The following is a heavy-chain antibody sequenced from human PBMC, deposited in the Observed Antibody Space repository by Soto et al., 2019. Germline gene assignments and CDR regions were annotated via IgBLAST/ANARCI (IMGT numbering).Heavy chain of an antibody. J-gene: IGHJ4*02. CDR3: ARQASFDCSSTNCTSFDY. CDR1: GGSISSSSYY. Sequence: SETLSLTCTVSGGSISSSSYYWGWIRQPLGKGLEWIGSIYYSGSTYYNPSLKSRVTISVDTSKNQFSLKLSSVTAADTAVYYCARQASFDCSSTNCTSFDYWGQGTLVTVSS. D-gene: IGHD2-2*01. CDR2: IYYSGST. V-gene: IGHV4-39*01.